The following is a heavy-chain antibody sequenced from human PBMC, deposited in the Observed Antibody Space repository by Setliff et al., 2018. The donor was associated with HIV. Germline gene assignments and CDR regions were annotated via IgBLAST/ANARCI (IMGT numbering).Heavy chain of an antibody. CDR2: IYHSGST. Sequence: PSETLSLTCAVSGGSISSRNWWSWVRQPPGKGLEWIGEIYHSGSTNYNPSLKSRITISVDTSKNQFSLRLSSVTAADTAVYYCARQPLYNDYDWRSYYFDYWGQGSLVTVSS. CDR1: GGSISSRNW. J-gene: IGHJ4*02. V-gene: IGHV4-4*02. CDR3: ARQPLYNDYDWRSYYFDY. D-gene: IGHD5-12*01.